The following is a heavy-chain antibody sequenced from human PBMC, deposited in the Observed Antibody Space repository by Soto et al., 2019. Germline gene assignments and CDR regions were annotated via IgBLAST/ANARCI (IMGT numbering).Heavy chain of an antibody. V-gene: IGHV4-31*03. J-gene: IGHJ5*02. CDR2: IYYSGIT. CDR1: GDSIRRRGFY. D-gene: IGHD3-16*01. Sequence: QVHLQESGPGQVRPSQTLSLTCSVSGDSIRRRGFYWSWIRQRPGEGLEWIGFIYYSGITDYNPSLKSRVAISADISKNQFSLKLNSVTAADTAVYYCASSDGREGDRFDPWGQGTLVTVSS. CDR3: ASSDGREGDRFDP.